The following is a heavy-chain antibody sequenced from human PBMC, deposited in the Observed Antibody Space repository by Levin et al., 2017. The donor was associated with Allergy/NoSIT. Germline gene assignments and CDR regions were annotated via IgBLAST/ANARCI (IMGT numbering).Heavy chain of an antibody. V-gene: IGHV3-30-3*01. Sequence: SCAASGFTFSSYAMHWVRQAPGKGLEWVAVISYDGSNKYYADSVKGRFTISRDNSKNTLYLQMNSLRAEDTAVYYCARDGEPPAADPYYYYMDVWGKGTTVTVSS. D-gene: IGHD6-13*01. CDR1: GFTFSSYA. CDR2: ISYDGSNK. CDR3: ARDGEPPAADPYYYYMDV. J-gene: IGHJ6*03.